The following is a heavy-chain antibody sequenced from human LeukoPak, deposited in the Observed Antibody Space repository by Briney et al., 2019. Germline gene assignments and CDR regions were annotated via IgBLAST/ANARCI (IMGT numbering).Heavy chain of an antibody. CDR1: GFSISNDW. CDR3: TLIKGWGSGSYYLDY. CDR2: VKSKASGETT. V-gene: IGHV3-15*01. J-gene: IGHJ4*02. D-gene: IGHD3-10*01. Sequence: GGSLRLSCAASGFSISNDWMSWVRQAPGKGLEWIGRVKSKASGETTDYAAPVKGRFTISRDDAKNTLYLQMNSLKTEDTAVYYCTLIKGWGSGSYYLDYWGQGTLVNVSS.